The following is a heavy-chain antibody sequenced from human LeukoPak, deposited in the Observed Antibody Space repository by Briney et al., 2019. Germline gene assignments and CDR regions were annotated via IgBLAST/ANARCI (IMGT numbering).Heavy chain of an antibody. J-gene: IGHJ4*02. CDR2: ISEVRRHK. CDR1: GFTFGNYG. V-gene: IGHV3-30*05. Sequence: GGSLRLSCAASGFTFGNYGMHYVRQAPGKGLQWVAVISEVRRHKNYADSVKGRFTISRHNSNNTLYLQMNELSSVGTGIYYCAKDWETTASGTFGSWGQGTPVTVSS. D-gene: IGHD6-13*01. CDR3: AKDWETTASGTFGS.